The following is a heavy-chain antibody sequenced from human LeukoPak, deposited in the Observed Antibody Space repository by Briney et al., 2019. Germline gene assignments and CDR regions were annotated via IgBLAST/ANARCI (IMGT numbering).Heavy chain of an antibody. D-gene: IGHD4-11*01. J-gene: IGHJ4*02. V-gene: IGHV1-2*02. CDR2: INPNSGGT. Sequence: ASVKVSCKASGYTFTGYYMHWVRQAPGQGLERMGWINPNSGGTNYAQKFQGRVTMTRDTSISTAYMELSRLRSDDTAVYYCALGWNDYSNLRIDYWGQGTLVTVSS. CDR1: GYTFTGYY. CDR3: ALGWNDYSNLRIDY.